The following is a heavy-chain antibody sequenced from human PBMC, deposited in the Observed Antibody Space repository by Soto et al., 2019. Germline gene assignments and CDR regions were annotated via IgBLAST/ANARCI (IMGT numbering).Heavy chain of an antibody. CDR1: GDSVNTTRYY. Sequence: PSETLSLTCSVSGDSVNTTRYYWGWMRQSPGKGLEWIGSMFFSGTTFYNPSLRRRVTISVDTSKNQFSLILNAVTAADTAVYYCAGLFRGYTVSWGQGTPVTVSS. V-gene: IGHV4-39*01. D-gene: IGHD5-18*01. J-gene: IGHJ5*02. CDR3: AGLFRGYTVS. CDR2: MFFSGTT.